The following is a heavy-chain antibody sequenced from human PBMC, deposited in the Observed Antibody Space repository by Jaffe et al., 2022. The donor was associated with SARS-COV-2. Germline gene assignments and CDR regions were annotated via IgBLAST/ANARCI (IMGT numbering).Heavy chain of an antibody. CDR1: GFSFSSYA. V-gene: IGHV3-23*04. J-gene: IGHJ3*02. CDR3: AKPLEGRRLNAFDI. CDR2: IGVGGSTT. Sequence: EVQLVESGGGLVQPGGSLRLSCATSGFSFSSYAMTWVRQAPGKGLEWASGIGVGGSTTYYADSVKGRFTVSRDNSKNTLDLQMDSLRAEDTAVYYCAKPLEGRRLNAFDIWGQGTMVTVSS.